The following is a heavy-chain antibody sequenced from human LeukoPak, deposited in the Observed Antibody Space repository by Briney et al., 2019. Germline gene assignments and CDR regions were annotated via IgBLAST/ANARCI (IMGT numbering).Heavy chain of an antibody. D-gene: IGHD3-22*01. J-gene: IGHJ5*02. CDR3: ARGGYDP. Sequence: GGSLRLSCAASGFTFNKYAMNWVRQAPGRGLEWVSRITGGRSKYYADSVKGRFTISRDNAKNSLYLQMNSLRAEDTAVYYCARGGYDPWGQGTLVTVSS. CDR2: ITGGRSK. V-gene: IGHV3-69-1*01. CDR1: GFTFNKYA.